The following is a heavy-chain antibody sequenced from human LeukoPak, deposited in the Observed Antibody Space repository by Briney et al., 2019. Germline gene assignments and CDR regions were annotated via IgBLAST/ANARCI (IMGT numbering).Heavy chain of an antibody. Sequence: SSVKVSCKASGYTFTSYAMHWVRQAPAQRLEWMGWINAGNGNTKYSQKFQGRVTITRDTSASTAYMELSSLRSEDTAVYYCARTGYCSSTSCYLDEAFDIWGQGTMVTVSS. D-gene: IGHD2-2*01. CDR3: ARTGYCSSTSCYLDEAFDI. J-gene: IGHJ3*02. CDR2: INAGNGNT. CDR1: GYTFTSYA. V-gene: IGHV1-3*01.